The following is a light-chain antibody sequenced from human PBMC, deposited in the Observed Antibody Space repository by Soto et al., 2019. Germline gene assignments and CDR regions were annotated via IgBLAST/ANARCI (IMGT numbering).Light chain of an antibody. V-gene: IGKV1-5*03. J-gene: IGKJ4*01. CDR3: LQYNSYPFT. CDR1: QSVSSG. Sequence: DIQMTQSPSTLSASVGDRVTITCRASQSVSSGLAWYQQKAGKAPKHLIYKASSLESGVPSRFSGSGSGAEFTLTISSLQPDDFATYYCLQYNSYPFTFGGGTKVDIK. CDR2: KAS.